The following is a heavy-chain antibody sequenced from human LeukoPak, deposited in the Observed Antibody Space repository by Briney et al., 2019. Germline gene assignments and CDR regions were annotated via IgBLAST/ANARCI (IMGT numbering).Heavy chain of an antibody. CDR1: GFTFDDYA. J-gene: IGHJ4*02. CDR3: AKDRGYDTLTGTFDY. D-gene: IGHD3-9*01. CDR2: ISWNSGSI. Sequence: GRSLRLSCAASGFTFDDYAMHWVRQAPGKGLEWVSGISWNSGSIGYADSVKGRFTISRDNAKNSLYLQMNSLRAEDTALYYCAKDRGYDTLTGTFDYWGQGTLVTVSS. V-gene: IGHV3-9*01.